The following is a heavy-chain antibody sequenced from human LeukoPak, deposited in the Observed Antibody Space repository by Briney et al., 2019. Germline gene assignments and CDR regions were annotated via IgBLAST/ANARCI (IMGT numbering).Heavy chain of an antibody. CDR3: ARVGGAIFGVVIFDY. Sequence: EASVKVSCXASGYTFTGYYMHRVRQAPGQGLGWMGWINPNSGGTNYAEKFQRRVTMTRDTSISTAYMELSRLRSDDTAVYYCARVGGAIFGVVIFDYWGQGTLVTVSS. D-gene: IGHD3-3*01. CDR1: GYTFTGYY. J-gene: IGHJ4*02. V-gene: IGHV1-2*02. CDR2: INPNSGGT.